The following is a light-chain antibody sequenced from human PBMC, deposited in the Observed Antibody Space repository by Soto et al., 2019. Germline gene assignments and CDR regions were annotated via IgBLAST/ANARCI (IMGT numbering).Light chain of an antibody. CDR2: KAT. Sequence: DIQMTQSPSTLPASVGDRVTITCRASQNISSWLAWYQQKSGKAPQVLISKATNLQSGVPSRFSGSGSGTDFSLTISSLQPVDSATYFCQQYNDFQYSFGPGTKVDIK. CDR1: QNISSW. CDR3: QQYNDFQYS. J-gene: IGKJ2*01. V-gene: IGKV1-5*03.